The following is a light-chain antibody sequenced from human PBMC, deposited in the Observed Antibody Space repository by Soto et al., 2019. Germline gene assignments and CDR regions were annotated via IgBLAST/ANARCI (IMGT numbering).Light chain of an antibody. J-gene: IGLJ2*01. V-gene: IGLV2-14*01. CDR1: SSDVGGYNY. CDR3: SSYTSSTTRVV. CDR2: DVS. Sequence: QSALTRPASVSGSPGQSISISCTGTSSDVGGYNYVSWYQQHPGKAPKLMIYDVSNRPSGVSDRFSGSKSGNTASLTISGLQAEDEADYYCSSYTSSTTRVVFGEGTKLTVL.